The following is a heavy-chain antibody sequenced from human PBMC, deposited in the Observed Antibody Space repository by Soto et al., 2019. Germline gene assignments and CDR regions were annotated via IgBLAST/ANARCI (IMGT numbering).Heavy chain of an antibody. CDR3: ARDRDYYYGMDV. Sequence: GGSLRLSCAASGFTVSSNYMSWVRQAPGKGLEWVSVIYSGGSTYYADSVKGRFTISRDNSKNTLYLQMNSLRAEDTAVYYCARDRDYYYGMDVWGQGTTVTVSS. CDR2: IYSGGST. CDR1: GFTVSSNY. V-gene: IGHV3-66*01. J-gene: IGHJ6*02. D-gene: IGHD3-10*01.